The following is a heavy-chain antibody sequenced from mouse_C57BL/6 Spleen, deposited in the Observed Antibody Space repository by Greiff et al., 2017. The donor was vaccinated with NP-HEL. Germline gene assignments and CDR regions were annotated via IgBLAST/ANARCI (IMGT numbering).Heavy chain of an antibody. Sequence: VQLQQSGPELVKPGAAVKISCKAPGYSFTGYYMNWVKQSPEKSLEWIGEINPSTGGTTYNQTFKAKATLTVDKSSSTAYMQLKSLTSEDSAVYYCARWVVRTYFDYWGKGTTLTGSS. CDR2: INPSTGGT. J-gene: IGHJ2*01. CDR3: ARWVVRTYFDY. CDR1: GYSFTGYY. D-gene: IGHD2-2*01. V-gene: IGHV1-42*01.